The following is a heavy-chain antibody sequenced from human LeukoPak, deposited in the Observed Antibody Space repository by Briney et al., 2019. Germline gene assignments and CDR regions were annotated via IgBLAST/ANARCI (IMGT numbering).Heavy chain of an antibody. CDR3: ARGRETMVRGVIITRYFDY. D-gene: IGHD3-10*01. J-gene: IGHJ4*02. CDR2: INHSGST. CDR1: GGSFSGYY. V-gene: IGHV4-34*01. Sequence: SETLSLTCAVYGGSFSGYYWSWLRQPPGRGLEWIWEINHSGSTNYNPSLKSRVTISVDTSKNQFSLKLSSVTAADTAVYYCARGRETMVRGVIITRYFDYWGQGTLVTVSS.